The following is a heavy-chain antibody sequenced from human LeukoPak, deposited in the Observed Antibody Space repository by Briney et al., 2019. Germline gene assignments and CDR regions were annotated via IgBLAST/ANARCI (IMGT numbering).Heavy chain of an antibody. CDR2: VYYSGSI. CDR1: GGSVSGYY. V-gene: IGHV4-59*02. Sequence: SETLSLTCVVSGGSVSGYYWGWIRQPPGRGLEWIGYVYYSGSINYNPSFKSRITISVDTSRNQFSLQLSSVTAADTAVYYCARIHRYCSGGACYVLDNWGQGTLVAVSS. D-gene: IGHD2-15*01. CDR3: ARIHRYCSGGACYVLDN. J-gene: IGHJ4*02.